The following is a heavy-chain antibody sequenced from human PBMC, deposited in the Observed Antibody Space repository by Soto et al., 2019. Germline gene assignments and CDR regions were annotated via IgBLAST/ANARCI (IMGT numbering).Heavy chain of an antibody. J-gene: IGHJ4*02. Sequence: QVQLQESGPGLVKPSETLSLTCTVSGGSLSNYYWSWTRQPPGKGLEWIGYIYYAGSTTYSPALKSRGTISLDTSKNQFALKLDSVTAADTAVYYCARIGGYYQALDSWGQGTLVTVSS. D-gene: IGHD3-22*01. CDR1: GGSLSNYY. CDR2: IYYAGST. CDR3: ARIGGYYQALDS. V-gene: IGHV4-59*08.